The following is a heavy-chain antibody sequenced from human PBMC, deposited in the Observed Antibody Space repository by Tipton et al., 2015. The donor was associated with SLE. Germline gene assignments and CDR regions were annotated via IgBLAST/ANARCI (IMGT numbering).Heavy chain of an antibody. J-gene: IGHJ6*02. D-gene: IGHD4-11*01. Sequence: GSLRLSCAASGFTFSSYWMSWVRQAPGKGLEWVANIKQDGSEKYYVDSVKGRFTISRDNAKNSLYLQLNSLRAEDTAVYFCAGGDYGNYDVWGQGTTVTVSS. CDR2: IKQDGSEK. V-gene: IGHV3-7*04. CDR1: GFTFSSYW. CDR3: AGGDYGNYDV.